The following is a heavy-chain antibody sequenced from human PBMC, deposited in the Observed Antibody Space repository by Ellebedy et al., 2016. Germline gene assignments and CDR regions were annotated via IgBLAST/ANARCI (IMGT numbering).Heavy chain of an antibody. CDR3: ARVLTHYYDSIEEDAFDI. Sequence: ASVKVSCKASGYTFTSQTMHWVRQAPGQRLEWMGRINAGNGNTKYSQKFQGRLTITRDTSASTAYMELNSLRSEDTAVYYCARVLTHYYDSIEEDAFDIWGQGTMVTVSS. CDR1: GYTFTSQT. D-gene: IGHD3-22*01. V-gene: IGHV1-3*01. J-gene: IGHJ3*02. CDR2: INAGNGNT.